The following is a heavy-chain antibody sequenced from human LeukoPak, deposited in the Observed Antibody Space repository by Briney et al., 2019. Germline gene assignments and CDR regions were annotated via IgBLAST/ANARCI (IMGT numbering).Heavy chain of an antibody. Sequence: GGSLRLSCAASGFTFSSYGMSWVRQAPGKGLEWVSAISGSGGSTYYADSVKGRFTISRDNSKNTLYLQMNSLRAEDTAVYYCARDSRYNYDTSGRGAYYFDYWGQGTLVTVSS. J-gene: IGHJ4*02. D-gene: IGHD3-22*01. V-gene: IGHV3-23*01. CDR2: ISGSGGST. CDR3: ARDSRYNYDTSGRGAYYFDY. CDR1: GFTFSSYG.